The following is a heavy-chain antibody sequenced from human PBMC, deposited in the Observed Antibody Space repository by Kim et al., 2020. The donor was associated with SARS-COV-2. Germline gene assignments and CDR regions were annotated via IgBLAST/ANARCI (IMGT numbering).Heavy chain of an antibody. D-gene: IGHD4-17*01. CDR1: GGSITSGGHY. CDR2: MYYSGST. Sequence: SETLSLTCTVSGGSITSGGHYWSWLRQHAGKGLEWIAYMYYSGSTHYNPSLKSRVSMSVYPPRNLFSLNLSSVTAADTAVYYCARVPMTEVTPGYFALWGRGSLVTVSS. J-gene: IGHJ2*01. V-gene: IGHV4-31*03. CDR3: ARVPMTEVTPGYFAL.